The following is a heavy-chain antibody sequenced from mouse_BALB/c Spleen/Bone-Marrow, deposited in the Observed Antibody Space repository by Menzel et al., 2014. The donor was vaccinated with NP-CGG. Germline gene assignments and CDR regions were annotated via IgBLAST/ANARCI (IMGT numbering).Heavy chain of an antibody. D-gene: IGHD1-1*02. CDR2: INPNTGYP. J-gene: IGHJ2*01. CDR1: GYTSTSYW. V-gene: IGHV1-7*01. Sequence: QVQLQQSGAELAKPGASVKMSCKASGYTSTSYWMHWVKQRPGQGLEWIGYINPNTGYPEYNQKFKGKATLTADKSSSTAYMQLSSLTSEDSAVYYCARRFTTVVTTGDYWGQGTTLTVSS. CDR3: ARRFTTVVTTGDY.